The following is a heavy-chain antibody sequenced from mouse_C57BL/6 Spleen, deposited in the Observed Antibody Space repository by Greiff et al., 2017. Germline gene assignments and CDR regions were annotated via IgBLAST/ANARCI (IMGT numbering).Heavy chain of an antibody. Sequence: EVKLMESGGGLVQPGGSMKLSCVASGFTFSNYWMNWVRQSPEKGLEWVAQIRLKSDNYATHYAESVKGRFTISRDDSKSSVYLQMNNLRAEDTGIYYCTSEDYYDAMDYWGQGTSVTVSS. V-gene: IGHV6-3*01. D-gene: IGHD2-4*01. CDR1: GFTFSNYW. J-gene: IGHJ4*01. CDR3: TSEDYYDAMDY. CDR2: IRLKSDNYAT.